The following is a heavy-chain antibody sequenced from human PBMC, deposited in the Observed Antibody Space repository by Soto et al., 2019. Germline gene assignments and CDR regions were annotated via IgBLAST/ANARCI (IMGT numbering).Heavy chain of an antibody. Sequence: EVQLVESGGGLVQPGGSLRLSCAASGFTFSDHYMDWVRQAPGKGLEWVGRTRNKANSYTTEYAASVKGRFTISRDDSENSLYLQMNSLKTEDTAVYYCARVSGTDHFDSWGQGTLVTVSS. CDR2: TRNKANSYTT. V-gene: IGHV3-72*01. J-gene: IGHJ4*02. D-gene: IGHD6-25*01. CDR3: ARVSGTDHFDS. CDR1: GFTFSDHY.